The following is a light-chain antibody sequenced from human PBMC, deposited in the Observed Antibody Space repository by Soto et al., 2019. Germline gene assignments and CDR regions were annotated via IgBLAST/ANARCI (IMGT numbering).Light chain of an antibody. CDR3: QQYNNWPRAPLT. CDR1: QSVSSN. V-gene: IGKV3-15*01. CDR2: GAS. J-gene: IGKJ4*01. Sequence: EIVMTQSPATLSVSPGERATLSCRASQSVSSNLAWYQQKPGQAPRLLIYGASTRATGIPGRFSGSGSGTEFTLTISNLQSEDSAVYYCQQYNNWPRAPLTFGGGTKVDIK.